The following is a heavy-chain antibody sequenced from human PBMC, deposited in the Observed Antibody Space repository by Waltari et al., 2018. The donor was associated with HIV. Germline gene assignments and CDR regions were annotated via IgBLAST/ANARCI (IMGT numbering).Heavy chain of an antibody. D-gene: IGHD3-3*01. CDR3: ARTKYDLWSGSYFDS. J-gene: IGHJ5*01. Sequence: VQLVESGGGLVKPGGSLRLSCVASGFRSSDYYLSWIRLALGKGLEWVSSISSRGNNTHYADSVQGRITISRDNAKNSLYLQMNTLRAEDTAVYYCARTKYDLWSGSYFDSWGQGTLVTVSS. CDR1: GFRSSDYY. V-gene: IGHV3-11*01. CDR2: ISSRGNNT.